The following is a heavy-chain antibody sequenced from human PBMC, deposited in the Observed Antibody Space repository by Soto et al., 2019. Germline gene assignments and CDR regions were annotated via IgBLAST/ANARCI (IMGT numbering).Heavy chain of an antibody. J-gene: IGHJ6*02. Sequence: EVQLLESGGGLVQRGGSLRLSCAASGFTFSSYAMSWVRQAPGKGLEWVSAIGGSGGSTYHADSVKGRFTISRDNSKNTLYLQMNSLRAEDTAVYYCAKEMAAGGNYYYYSGMDVWGQGTTVTVSS. CDR3: AKEMAAGGNYYYYSGMDV. V-gene: IGHV3-23*01. D-gene: IGHD6-13*01. CDR1: GFTFSSYA. CDR2: IGGSGGST.